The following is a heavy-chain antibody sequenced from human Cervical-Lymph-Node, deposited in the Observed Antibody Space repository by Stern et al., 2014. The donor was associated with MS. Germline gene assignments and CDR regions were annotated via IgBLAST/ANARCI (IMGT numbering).Heavy chain of an antibody. J-gene: IGHJ3*02. CDR2: ITFDGSSR. CDR3: ASGTSNEFGPFDM. Sequence: VQLVESGGGAVQPGRSLRLSCAASGFIFSNSAMHWVRQAPGKVLEWVPTITFDGSSRYYTDSVKGRFTISRVNSENTLSLQLNTPRPDDTAVYYCASGTSNEFGPFDMWGQGAMVTVSS. D-gene: IGHD3-16*01. CDR1: GFIFSNSA. V-gene: IGHV3-30*04.